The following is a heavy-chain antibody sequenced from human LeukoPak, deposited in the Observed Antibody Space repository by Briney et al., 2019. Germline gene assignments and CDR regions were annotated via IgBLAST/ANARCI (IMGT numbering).Heavy chain of an antibody. CDR2: INSDGSST. CDR1: GFAFSSYW. CDR3: ARSVYSYYANWFDP. V-gene: IGHV3-74*01. J-gene: IGHJ5*02. Sequence: PGGSLRPSCAASGFAFSSYWMHWVRQAPGKGLVWVSRINSDGSSTTYADSVQGRFTISRDNAKNTLYLQMNSLRADDTAVYYCARSVYSYYANWFDPWGQGTLVTVSS. D-gene: IGHD4-11*01.